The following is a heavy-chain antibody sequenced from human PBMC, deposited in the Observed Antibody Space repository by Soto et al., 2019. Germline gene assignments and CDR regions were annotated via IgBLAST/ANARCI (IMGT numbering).Heavy chain of an antibody. V-gene: IGHV3-33*01. CDR2: IWYDGSNK. CDR3: ARKDEVSFTPDY. Sequence: GGSLRLSCAASGFTFSSYGMHWVRQAPGKGLEWVAVIWYDGSNKYYADSVKGRFTISRDNSKNTLYLQMNSLRAEDTAVYYCARKDEVSFTPDYWGQGTLVTVSS. J-gene: IGHJ4*02. CDR1: GFTFSSYG. D-gene: IGHD2-15*01.